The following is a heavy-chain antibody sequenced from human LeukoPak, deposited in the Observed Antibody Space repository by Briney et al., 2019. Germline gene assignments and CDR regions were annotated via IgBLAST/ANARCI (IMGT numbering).Heavy chain of an antibody. J-gene: IGHJ5*02. D-gene: IGHD2-2*01. CDR3: ARDPRWLTPDCTSTSCYENYFDP. CDR2: IFHSGSA. V-gene: IGHV4-38-2*02. CDR1: GYSISSGYQ. Sequence: PSETLSLTRAVSGYSISSGYQWAWIRQSPGKGLEWIGSIFHSGSAHYNPSLKSRVTISVETSNNQFSLKMYSVTAADTAVYYCARDPRWLTPDCTSTSCYENYFDPWGQGTLVTVSS.